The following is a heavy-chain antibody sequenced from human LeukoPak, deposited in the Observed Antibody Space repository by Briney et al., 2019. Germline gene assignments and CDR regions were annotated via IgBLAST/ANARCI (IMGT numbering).Heavy chain of an antibody. Sequence: GASVKVSCKASGYTFTSYYMHWVRQAPGQGLEWMGITNPSGGSTSYAQKFQGRVTMTRDTSTSTVYMELSSLRSEDTAVYYCATNWGSTSWFDYWGQGTLVTVSS. CDR3: ATNWGSTSWFDY. CDR2: TNPSGGST. V-gene: IGHV1-46*01. J-gene: IGHJ4*02. D-gene: IGHD7-27*01. CDR1: GYTFTSYY.